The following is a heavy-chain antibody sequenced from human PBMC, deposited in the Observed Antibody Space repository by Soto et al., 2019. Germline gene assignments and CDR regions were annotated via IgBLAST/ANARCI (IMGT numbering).Heavy chain of an antibody. CDR3: ARHGYYDSSGKLWGPDAFDI. Sequence: GESLKISYKGSGYSFTSYWISWVRQMPGKGLEWMGRIDPSDSYTNYSPSFQGHVTISADKSISTAYLQWSSLKASDTAMYYCARHGYYDSSGKLWGPDAFDIWGQGTMVTVSS. CDR2: IDPSDSYT. V-gene: IGHV5-10-1*01. J-gene: IGHJ3*02. CDR1: GYSFTSYW. D-gene: IGHD3-22*01.